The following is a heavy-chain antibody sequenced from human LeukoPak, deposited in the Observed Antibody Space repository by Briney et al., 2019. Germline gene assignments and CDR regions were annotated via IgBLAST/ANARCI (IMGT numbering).Heavy chain of an antibody. J-gene: IGHJ4*02. CDR2: IYTSGST. Sequence: PSETLSLTCTVSGASISSYYWSWVRQPAGEGLEWIGRIYTSGSTNYKPSLKSRVTMSVDTSKNQFSLKLTFVTAADTAVYYCARDGVENSSWYPLDSWGPGTLVTVSS. D-gene: IGHD6-13*01. CDR3: ARDGVENSSWYPLDS. CDR1: GASISSYY. V-gene: IGHV4-4*07.